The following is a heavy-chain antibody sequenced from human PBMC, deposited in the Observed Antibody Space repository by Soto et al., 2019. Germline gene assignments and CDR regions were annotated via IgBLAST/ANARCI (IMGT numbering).Heavy chain of an antibody. J-gene: IGHJ6*02. D-gene: IGHD3-9*01. CDR1: GYTFTSYY. Sequence: GASVKVSCKASGYTFTSYYMHSVRQPPGQGLEWMGIINRSGGSTSYAQKFQGRVTMTRATSTSTVYMELSSLRSEYTAAYYCARDLYFAWSRPGPSYYYYGMDVWAQGTTVTVSS. CDR3: ARDLYFAWSRPGPSYYYYGMDV. V-gene: IGHV1-46*01. CDR2: INRSGGST.